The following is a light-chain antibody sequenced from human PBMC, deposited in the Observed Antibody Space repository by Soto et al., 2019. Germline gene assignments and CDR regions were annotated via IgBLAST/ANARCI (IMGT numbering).Light chain of an antibody. CDR2: EGS. V-gene: IGLV2-23*01. Sequence: LTQPASVSGSPGQSITISCTGTSSDVGSYNLVSWYQQHPGKAPKLMIYEGSKRPSGVSNRFSGSKSGNTASLTISGLQAEDEADYYCCSYAGSSSYVFGTGTNVTVL. J-gene: IGLJ1*01. CDR1: SSDVGSYNL. CDR3: CSYAGSSSYV.